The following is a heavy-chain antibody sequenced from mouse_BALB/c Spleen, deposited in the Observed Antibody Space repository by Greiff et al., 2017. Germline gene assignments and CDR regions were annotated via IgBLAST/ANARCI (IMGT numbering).Heavy chain of an antibody. Sequence: VKLVESGAELVRPGASVTLSCKASGYSFTDYEVQWVKRTPLQGQVWGGAIDPETGGTAYNQKFKGKATLTADKSSSTAYMELRSLTSEDSAAYYCTTMITTAFDDWGQGTMVTVSA. CDR3: TTMITTAFDD. D-gene: IGHD1-2*01. CDR1: GYSFTDYE. V-gene: IGHV1-15*01. J-gene: IGHJ3*01. CDR2: IDPETGGT.